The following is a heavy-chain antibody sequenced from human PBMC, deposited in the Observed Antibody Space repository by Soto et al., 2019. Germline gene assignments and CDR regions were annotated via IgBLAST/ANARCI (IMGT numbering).Heavy chain of an antibody. D-gene: IGHD2-2*01. CDR2: ISAYNGNT. V-gene: IGHV1-18*01. CDR3: ARDCSSTSCSESFDY. CDR1: GYTFTSYG. Sequence: QVQLVQSGAEVKKPGASVKVSCKASGYTFTSYGISWVRQAPGQGLEWMGWISAYNGNTNYAQKLQGRVTMTTDTSTSTAYMELRSRRSDDTAVYYCARDCSSTSCSESFDYWGQGTLVTVSS. J-gene: IGHJ4*02.